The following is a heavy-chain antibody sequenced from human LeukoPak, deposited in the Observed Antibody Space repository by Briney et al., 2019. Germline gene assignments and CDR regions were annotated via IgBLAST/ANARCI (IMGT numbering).Heavy chain of an antibody. J-gene: IGHJ3*02. CDR3: ARAQTCSSTNCYVWGNVFDI. CDR1: GYTFTNYG. Sequence: ASMKVSCKTSGYTFTNYGISWVRQAPGQGLEWMGWISAYNGNTNYAQKLQGRVTMTTDTSTSTAYLELRSLTSDDTAVYYCARAQTCSSTNCYVWGNVFDIWGQGTMVTVSS. D-gene: IGHD2-2*01. CDR2: ISAYNGNT. V-gene: IGHV1-18*01.